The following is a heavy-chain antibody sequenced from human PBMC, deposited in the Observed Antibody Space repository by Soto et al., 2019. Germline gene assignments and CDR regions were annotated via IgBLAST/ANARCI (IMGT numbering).Heavy chain of an antibody. D-gene: IGHD3-10*01. J-gene: IGHJ4*02. CDR2: VTSSGFGT. CDR3: LKGYGPARYYDY. V-gene: IGHV3-23*01. Sequence: EEHLSESGGGLVQPGGSLRLSCSTSGFTFRNFAMGWVRQAPWKGLAWVSSVTSSGFGTYYADSVKGRFTISRDNSKSTLNPQMTSLSPGDTDMYYCLKGYGPARYYDYCGQGTLVNVSA. CDR1: GFTFRNFA.